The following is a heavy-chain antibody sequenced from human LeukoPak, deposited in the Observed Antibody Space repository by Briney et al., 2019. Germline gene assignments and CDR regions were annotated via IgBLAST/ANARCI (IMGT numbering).Heavy chain of an antibody. V-gene: IGHV3-33*01. CDR2: IWYDGSNK. Sequence: GGSLRLSCAASGFTFSSYGMHWVRQAPGKGLEWVAVIWYDGSNKYYADSVKGRFTISRDNSKNTLYLQMNSLRAEDTAVYYCARANQDGSSSLYYYYYYMDVWGEGTTVTVSS. CDR3: ARANQDGSSSLYYYYYYMDV. J-gene: IGHJ6*03. CDR1: GFTFSSYG. D-gene: IGHD6-13*01.